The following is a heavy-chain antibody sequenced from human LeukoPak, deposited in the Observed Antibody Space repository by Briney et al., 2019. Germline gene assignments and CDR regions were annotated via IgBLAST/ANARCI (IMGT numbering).Heavy chain of an antibody. CDR2: IRSKADNYAT. D-gene: IGHD4-17*01. J-gene: IGHJ4*02. V-gene: IGHV3-73*01. CDR3: AGGVYGDFDN. Sequence: GGSLKLSCAASGLTLSGSPMHWVRQTSGKGLEWVGRIRSKADNYATAYSASVKGRVNISRDDSKNAAYLQMNSLKSEDTALYYCAGGVYGDFDNWGQGALVTVS. CDR1: GLTLSGSP.